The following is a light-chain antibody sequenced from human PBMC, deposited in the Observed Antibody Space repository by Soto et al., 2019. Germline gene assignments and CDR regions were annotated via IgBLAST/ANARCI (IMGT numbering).Light chain of an antibody. V-gene: IGKV3-20*01. Sequence: EIVLTQSPGTLSLSPGEGATVFCRVSQSINSKSLVWYQRKFGQAPRLLIYNTSSRATGIPDRFSGSGSGTDFTLSISRLEPEDFAVHYCQHYGGSFIFGPGTKVDFK. CDR3: QHYGGSFI. J-gene: IGKJ3*01. CDR1: QSINSKS. CDR2: NTS.